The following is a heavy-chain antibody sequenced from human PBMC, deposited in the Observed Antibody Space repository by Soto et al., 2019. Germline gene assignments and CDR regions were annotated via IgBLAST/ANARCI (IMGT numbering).Heavy chain of an antibody. D-gene: IGHD3-3*01. CDR3: ARVNDFWSGYYYMDV. J-gene: IGHJ6*03. CDR1: GGSFSGYY. Sequence: SETLSLTCAVYGGSFSGYYWSWLRQPPGKGLEWIGEINHSGSTNYNPSLKSRVTISVDTSKNQFSLKLSSVTAADTAVYYCARVNDFWSGYYYMDVWGKGTTVTVSS. CDR2: INHSGST. V-gene: IGHV4-34*01.